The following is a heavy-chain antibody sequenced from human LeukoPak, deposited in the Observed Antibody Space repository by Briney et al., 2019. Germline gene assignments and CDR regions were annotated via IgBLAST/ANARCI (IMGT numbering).Heavy chain of an antibody. J-gene: IGHJ4*02. CDR1: GYTFTSYY. Sequence: ASVKVSFQASGYTFTSYYMHWVRQAPGQGLEWMGIINPSGGSTSYAQKFQGRDTMTRDTSTSTVYMELSSLRSEDTAGYYCAAHSSSWYVPGDYGGQGTLVTVSS. CDR2: INPSGGST. CDR3: AAHSSSWYVPGDY. V-gene: IGHV1-46*01. D-gene: IGHD6-13*01.